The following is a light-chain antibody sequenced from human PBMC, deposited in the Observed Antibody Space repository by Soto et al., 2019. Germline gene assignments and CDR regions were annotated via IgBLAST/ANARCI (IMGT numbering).Light chain of an antibody. CDR3: SSYTTSTTRV. J-gene: IGLJ3*02. CDR2: DVT. Sequence: QSALTQPASVSGSPGQSITISCTGTSSDIGVYDFVSWYQQHPGRAPKLLIYDVTNRPSGISDRFSGSKSGNTASLTISGLQPEDEADYYCSSYTTSTTRVFGGGTQLNVL. V-gene: IGLV2-14*01. CDR1: SSDIGVYDF.